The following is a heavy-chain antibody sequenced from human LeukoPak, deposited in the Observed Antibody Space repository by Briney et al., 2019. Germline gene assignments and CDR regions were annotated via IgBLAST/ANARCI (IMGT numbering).Heavy chain of an antibody. CDR1: GFTFSSYA. CDR2: ISGSGGST. J-gene: IGHJ6*04. Sequence: SGGSLRLSCAASGFTFSSYAMSWVRQAPGKGLEWVSAISGSGGSTYYADSVKGRFAISRDNSKNTLYLQMNSLGAEDTAVYYCAELSITMIGGVWGKGTTVTISS. V-gene: IGHV3-23*01. CDR3: AELSITMIGGV. D-gene: IGHD3-10*02.